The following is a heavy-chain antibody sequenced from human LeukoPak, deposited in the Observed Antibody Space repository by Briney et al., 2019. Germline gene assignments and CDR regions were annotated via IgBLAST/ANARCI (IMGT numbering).Heavy chain of an antibody. D-gene: IGHD3-22*01. V-gene: IGHV1-2*02. J-gene: IGHJ5*02. CDR2: INPNSGGT. CDR3: ASHYYDTSDIRWFDP. CDR1: GHTFTNYG. Sequence: ASVKVSCKASGHTFTNYGITWVRQAPGQGLEWMGWINPNSGGTNYAQKFQGRVTMTRDTSISTAYMELSSLRSEDTAVYYCASHYYDTSDIRWFDPWGQGTLVTVSS.